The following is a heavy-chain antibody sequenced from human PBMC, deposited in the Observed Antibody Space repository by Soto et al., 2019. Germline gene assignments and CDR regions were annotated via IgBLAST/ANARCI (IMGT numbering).Heavy chain of an antibody. D-gene: IGHD3-22*01. CDR3: ARLEASSGYYSWYYFDY. CDR1: GGSVSSGSYY. J-gene: IGHJ4*02. V-gene: IGHV4-61*01. CDR2: IDYSGST. Sequence: SETLSLTCTVSGGSVSSGSYYWSWIRQPPGKGLEWIGYIDYSGSTNYNPSLKSRVTISVDTSKNQFSLKLSSVTAADTAVYSCARLEASSGYYSWYYFDYWGQGTLVTVSS.